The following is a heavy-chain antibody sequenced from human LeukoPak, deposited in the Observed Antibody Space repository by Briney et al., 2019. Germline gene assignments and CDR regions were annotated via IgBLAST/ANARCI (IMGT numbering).Heavy chain of an antibody. CDR3: ARGPTVTFNYHYGMDV. CDR1: GFTFSDHY. J-gene: IGHJ6*02. D-gene: IGHD4-17*01. V-gene: IGHV3-72*01. Sequence: PGGSLRLSCATSGFTFSDHYMDWVRQAPGKGLEWVARTRSKARGYTTEYAASVEGRFTVSRDESMNSLYLQMNSLKTEDTAVYYCARGPTVTFNYHYGMDVWGQGTTVTVSS. CDR2: TRSKARGYTT.